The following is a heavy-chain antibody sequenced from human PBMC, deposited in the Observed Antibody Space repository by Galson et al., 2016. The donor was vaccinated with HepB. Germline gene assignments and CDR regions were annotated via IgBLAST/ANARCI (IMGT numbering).Heavy chain of an antibody. CDR1: GFTFSRYG. CDR3: AREAGIAAAATYDY. D-gene: IGHD6-13*01. V-gene: IGHV3-33*01. J-gene: IGHJ4*02. CDR2: IWSDGSNT. Sequence: SLRLSCAASGFTFSRYGMRWVRRAPGKGLEWVALIWSDGSNTYYADSVKGRFTISRDNSKNTAYLQMNSLRAEDRAVYYCAREAGIAAAATYDYWGQGTLVTVSS.